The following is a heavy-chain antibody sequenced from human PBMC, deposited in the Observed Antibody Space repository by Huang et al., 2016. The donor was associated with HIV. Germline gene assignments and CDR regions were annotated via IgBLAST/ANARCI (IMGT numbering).Heavy chain of an antibody. D-gene: IGHD6-13*01. J-gene: IGHJ6*03. V-gene: IGHV5-51*03. CDR3: ARGGGSSLYYSYMDV. Sequence: EVQMVQSGAEVKKTGESLKISCKGSEYSFTNYWIGWVRQMPGKGLEWMGAIYPGDLNTRYSPPVQGQVTISADKSISTVYLQWSSLQASDTAMYYCARGGGSSLYYSYMDVWGKGTTVTVSS. CDR1: EYSFTNYW. CDR2: IYPGDLNT.